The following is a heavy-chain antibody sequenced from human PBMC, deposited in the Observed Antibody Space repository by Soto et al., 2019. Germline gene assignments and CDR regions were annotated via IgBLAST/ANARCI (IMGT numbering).Heavy chain of an antibody. J-gene: IGHJ4*02. CDR2: LSSDGFCA. CDR1: GVSLSPCG. V-gene: IGHV3-74*03. CDR3: ARDLGGPDY. D-gene: IGHD3-16*01. Sequence: SXRLSCASSGVSLSPCGMHWVRQAPGRGLEWVSRLSSDGFCAAYADSVKGRFFISRDIARNTLFLQMNSLRADDTAVYYCARDLGGPDYWGRGTSVTVSS.